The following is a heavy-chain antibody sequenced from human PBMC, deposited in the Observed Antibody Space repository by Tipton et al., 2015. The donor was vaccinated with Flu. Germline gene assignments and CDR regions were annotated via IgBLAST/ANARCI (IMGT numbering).Heavy chain of an antibody. CDR1: GDSISTYY. CDR2: IYCTGST. Sequence: TLSLTCTVSGDSISTYYWSWIRQPPGKGLEWLGYIYCTGSTNYNPSLKGRVTFSVDTSNSHFSLKLSSVTAADTAVYYCAGDWVGTTTGWFDPWGQGTLVTVSS. J-gene: IGHJ5*02. D-gene: IGHD1-26*01. V-gene: IGHV4-59*01. CDR3: AGDWVGTTTGWFDP.